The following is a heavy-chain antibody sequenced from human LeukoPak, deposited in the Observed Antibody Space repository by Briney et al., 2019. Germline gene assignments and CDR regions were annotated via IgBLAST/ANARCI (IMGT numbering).Heavy chain of an antibody. J-gene: IGHJ6*03. CDR2: IKQDRSEK. Sequence: GGSLRLSCAASGFTFSTYWMSWVRQAPGKGLEWVANIKQDRSEKYYVDSVKGRFTVSRDNAKNSLYLQMNSLRAEDTAVYYCAREAPFCSGGDCYYVDYYYYFYMDVWGKGTTVIVSS. CDR3: AREAPFCSGGDCYYVDYYYYFYMDV. D-gene: IGHD2-15*01. V-gene: IGHV3-7*01. CDR1: GFTFSTYW.